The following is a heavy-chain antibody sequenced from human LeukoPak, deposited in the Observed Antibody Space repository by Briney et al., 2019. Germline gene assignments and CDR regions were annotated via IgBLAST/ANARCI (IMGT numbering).Heavy chain of an antibody. CDR1: GYTFTGYY. CDR2: INPNSGGT. D-gene: IGHD6-6*01. Sequence: ASVKVSCKASGYTFTGYYMHWVRQAPGQGLEWMGWINPNSGGTNYAQKFQGRVTMTRDTSISTAYMELSRLRSDDTAVYYCASLLRKAAAPPPPGSGAEYFQHWGQGTLVTVSS. V-gene: IGHV1-2*02. J-gene: IGHJ1*01. CDR3: ASLLRKAAAPPPPGSGAEYFQH.